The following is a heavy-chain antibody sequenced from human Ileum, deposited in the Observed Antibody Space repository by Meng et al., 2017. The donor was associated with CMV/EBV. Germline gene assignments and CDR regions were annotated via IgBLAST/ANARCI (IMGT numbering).Heavy chain of an antibody. V-gene: IGHV1-18*01. CDR1: CYTFTSDR. CDR3: ARGRGLLPSAVDY. Sequence: CKAPCYTFTSDRISWGRQAPGQGLEWMGCISAYNGNTNYAKKLQGRVTMTTDTSTSTAYMELRSLRSDDTAVYYCARGRGLLPSAVDYWGQGTLVTVSS. J-gene: IGHJ4*02. CDR2: ISAYNGNT.